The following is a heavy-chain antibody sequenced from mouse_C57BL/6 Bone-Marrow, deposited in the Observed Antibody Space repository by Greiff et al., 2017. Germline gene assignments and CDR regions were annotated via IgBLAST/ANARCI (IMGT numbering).Heavy chain of an antibody. CDR1: GYTFTSYW. CDR2: IDPSDSYT. D-gene: IGHD3-1*01. CDR3: ARSGIPIDY. J-gene: IGHJ2*01. V-gene: IGHV1-50*01. Sequence: QVQLQQPGAELVKPGASVKLSCKASGYTFTSYWMQWVKQRPGQGLEWIGEIDPSDSYTNYTQKFKGKATLTVDTTSSTAYMQLSSLTSEDSAVYYCARSGIPIDYWGQGTTLTVSS.